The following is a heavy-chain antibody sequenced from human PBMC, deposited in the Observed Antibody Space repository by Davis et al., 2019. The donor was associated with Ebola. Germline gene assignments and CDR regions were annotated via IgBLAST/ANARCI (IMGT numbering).Heavy chain of an antibody. CDR1: GFTFSSYA. D-gene: IGHD1-26*01. J-gene: IGHJ3*02. CDR2: ISYDGSNK. Sequence: GGSLRLSCAACGFTFSSYAMHWVRQAPGKGLEWVAVISYDGSNKYYADSVKGRFTISRDNSKNTLYLQMNSLRAEDTAVYYCAREEPLLRSAFDIWGQGTMVTVSS. CDR3: AREEPLLRSAFDI. V-gene: IGHV3-30-3*01.